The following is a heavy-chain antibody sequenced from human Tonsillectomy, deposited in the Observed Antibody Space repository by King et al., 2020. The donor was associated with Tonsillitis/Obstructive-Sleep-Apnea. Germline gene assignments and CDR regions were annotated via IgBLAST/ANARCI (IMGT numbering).Heavy chain of an antibody. CDR2: IDYSGDT. V-gene: IGHV4-39*01. CDR1: GGSISSGSYY. Sequence: LQLQESGPGLVRPSETLSLTCTVSGGSISSGSYYWGWIRQPPGKGLEWIGSIDYSGDTYYNPSLKKRVTISVDTSKNQFSLRLSSVTAADTAVYFCAGLGYCSGGSCHWFDPWGQGTLVTVSS. CDR3: AGLGYCSGGSCHWFDP. D-gene: IGHD2-15*01. J-gene: IGHJ5*02.